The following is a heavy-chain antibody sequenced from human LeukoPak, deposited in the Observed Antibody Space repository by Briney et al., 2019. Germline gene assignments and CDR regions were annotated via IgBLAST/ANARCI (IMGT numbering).Heavy chain of an antibody. CDR3: ARHRRAGFRDGYNAFDY. V-gene: IGHV4-34*01. Sequence: SETLSLTCAVYGGSFSGYYWSWIRQPPGKGLEWIGEINHSGSTNYNPSLKSRVTISVDTSKNQFSLKLSSVTAANTAVYYCARHRRAGFRDGYNAFDYWGQGTLVTVSS. J-gene: IGHJ4*02. D-gene: IGHD5-24*01. CDR2: INHSGST. CDR1: GGSFSGYY.